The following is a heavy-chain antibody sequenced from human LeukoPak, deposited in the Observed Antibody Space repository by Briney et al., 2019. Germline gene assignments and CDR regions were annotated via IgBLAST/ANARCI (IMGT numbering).Heavy chain of an antibody. Sequence: GGSLRLSCAASGFTFTNYWMHWVRQVPGKGLVWVSHINHDGSSTNYADSVKGRFTISRDNAKNTLYLQMNSLTAEDTAVYYCARDLGYNSASWSQGTLVTVSS. CDR1: GFTFTNYW. CDR3: ARDLGYNSAS. D-gene: IGHD5-18*01. V-gene: IGHV3-74*01. J-gene: IGHJ5*02. CDR2: INHDGSST.